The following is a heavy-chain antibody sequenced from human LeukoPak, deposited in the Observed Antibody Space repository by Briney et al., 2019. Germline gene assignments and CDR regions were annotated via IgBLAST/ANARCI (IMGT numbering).Heavy chain of an antibody. CDR1: GFTFDDYG. CDR2: INWNGGST. CDR3: ARDAPYYDFWSGYYTRNYYMDV. D-gene: IGHD3-3*01. V-gene: IGHV3-20*04. J-gene: IGHJ6*03. Sequence: PGGSLRLSCAASGFTFDDYGMSWVRQAPGKGLEWVSGINWNGGSTGYADSVKGRFTISRDNAKNSLYLQMNSLRAEDTALYYCARDAPYYDFWSGYYTRNYYMDVWGKGTTVTVSS.